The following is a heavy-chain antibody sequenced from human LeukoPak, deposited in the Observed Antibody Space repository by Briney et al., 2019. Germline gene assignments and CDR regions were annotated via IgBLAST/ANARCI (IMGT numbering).Heavy chain of an antibody. Sequence: GGSLRLSCAASGFTFSSFAMSWVRQAPGKGLEWLSTISDSGGSTYYADSVRGRFTISRDNSKNTLYLQMNSLRAEDTAVYYCANKGPGAAFDIWGQGTMVTVSS. CDR3: ANKGPGAAFDI. CDR2: ISDSGGST. J-gene: IGHJ3*02. V-gene: IGHV3-23*01. D-gene: IGHD3-10*01. CDR1: GFTFSSFA.